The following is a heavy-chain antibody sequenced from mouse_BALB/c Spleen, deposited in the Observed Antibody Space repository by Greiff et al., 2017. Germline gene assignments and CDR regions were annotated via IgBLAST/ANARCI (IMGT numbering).Heavy chain of an antibody. D-gene: IGHD4-1*01. V-gene: IGHV1-5*01. CDR1: GYSFTSYW. Sequence: VQLKESGTVLARPGASVKMSCKASGYSFTSYWMHWVKQRPGQGLEWIGAIYPGNSDTSYNQKFKGKAKLTAVTSASTAYMELSSLTNEDSAVYYCTRLTGTVGYFDYWGQGTTLTVSS. CDR2: IYPGNSDT. CDR3: TRLTGTVGYFDY. J-gene: IGHJ2*01.